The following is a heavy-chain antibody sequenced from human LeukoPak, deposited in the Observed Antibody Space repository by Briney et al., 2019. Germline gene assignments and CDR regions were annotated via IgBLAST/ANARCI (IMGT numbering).Heavy chain of an antibody. V-gene: IGHV2-5*01. CDR2: IYWNDDK. CDR3: AHSGTVTTPHDAFDM. J-gene: IGHJ3*02. D-gene: IGHD4-17*01. CDR1: GFPLSTPGVG. Sequence: SGPTLLQPTQTLTLTCTFSGFPLSTPGVGVGWIRQPPGKALEWLSLIYWNDDKRYSPSLKSRLTITKDTSKNQVVLTMTNMDPVDTATYYCAHSGTVTTPHDAFDMWGQGTMVTVSS.